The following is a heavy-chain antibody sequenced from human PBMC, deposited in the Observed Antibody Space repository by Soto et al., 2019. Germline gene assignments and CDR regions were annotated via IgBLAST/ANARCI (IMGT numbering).Heavy chain of an antibody. D-gene: IGHD3-22*01. Sequence: KPSETLSLTCTVSGGSISSSSYYWGWIRQPPGKGLEWIGSIYYSGSAYYNPSLKSRVTISVDTSKNQFSLKLSSVTAADTAVYYCARQRGRLITMIVEGDWLDPWGQGTLVTVSS. J-gene: IGHJ5*02. CDR1: GGSISSSSYY. CDR3: ARQRGRLITMIVEGDWLDP. CDR2: IYYSGSA. V-gene: IGHV4-39*01.